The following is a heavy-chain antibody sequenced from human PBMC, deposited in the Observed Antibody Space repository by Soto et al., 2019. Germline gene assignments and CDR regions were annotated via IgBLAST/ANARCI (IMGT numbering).Heavy chain of an antibody. J-gene: IGHJ5*02. CDR1: GSTFSSYG. V-gene: IGHV3-30*18. D-gene: IGHD3-22*01. Sequence: GGSLRLSCAASGSTFSSYGMHWVREAPGKGLGWVAGISYAGSNKHSADSVRGRFTISRDNSKNTLYLQMSSLRAEDTAVYYCVKEGYYYDSSGYYYGWFDPWGQGT. CDR3: VKEGYYYDSSGYYYGWFDP. CDR2: ISYAGSNK.